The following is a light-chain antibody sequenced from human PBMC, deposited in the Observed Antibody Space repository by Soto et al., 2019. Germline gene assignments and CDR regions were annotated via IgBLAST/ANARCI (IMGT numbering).Light chain of an antibody. Sequence: EIVLTQSPGTLSLSPGERATLSCRASQSVSNNYLAWYQQKPGQAPRLLIYDASTRATDIPARFSGSGSGTDFTLTISSLGPEDFAVYYCQQRSNWPITFGQGTKVDIK. CDR1: QSVSNNY. J-gene: IGKJ1*01. CDR2: DAS. CDR3: QQRSNWPIT. V-gene: IGKV3D-20*02.